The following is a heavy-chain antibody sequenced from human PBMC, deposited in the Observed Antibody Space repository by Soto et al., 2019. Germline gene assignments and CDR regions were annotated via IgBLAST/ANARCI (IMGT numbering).Heavy chain of an antibody. V-gene: IGHV3-23*01. CDR1: GFTFSSYA. Sequence: GGSLRLSCAASGFTFSSYAMSWVRQAPGKGLEWVSAISGSGGSTYYADSVKGRFTISRDNSKNTLYLQMNSLRAEDTAVYYCAKNYDFWSGLNWFDPWGQGTLVTVSS. CDR2: ISGSGGST. D-gene: IGHD3-3*01. CDR3: AKNYDFWSGLNWFDP. J-gene: IGHJ5*02.